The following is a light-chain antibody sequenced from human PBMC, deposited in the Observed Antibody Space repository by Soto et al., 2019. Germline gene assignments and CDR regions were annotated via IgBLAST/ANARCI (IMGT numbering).Light chain of an antibody. V-gene: IGKV1-5*01. CDR2: DAS. CDR1: QSISSW. CDR3: QQFNSYPIT. J-gene: IGKJ5*01. Sequence: DIPIAQSPSTLSASVGDIVTITCRASQSISSWLAWYQQKPGKAPKILIYDASSLESGVPSRFSGSGSGTECTLTISSLQPDDFATYYCQQFNSYPITLGQGTRLEIK.